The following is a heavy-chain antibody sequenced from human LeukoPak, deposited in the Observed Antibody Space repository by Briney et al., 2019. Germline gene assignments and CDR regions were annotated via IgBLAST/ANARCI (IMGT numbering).Heavy chain of an antibody. CDR3: ARDRPPSRAVIDY. CDR2: IRYDGSNK. CDR1: GFTFSDYG. V-gene: IGHV3-30*02. J-gene: IGHJ4*02. D-gene: IGHD4-17*01. Sequence: GGSLRLSCAASGFTFSDYGMHWVRQVPGKGLEWVTFIRYDGSNKHYADSVKGRFTISRDNAKNSLYLQMNSLSAEDTAVYYCARDRPPSRAVIDYWGQGTLVTVSS.